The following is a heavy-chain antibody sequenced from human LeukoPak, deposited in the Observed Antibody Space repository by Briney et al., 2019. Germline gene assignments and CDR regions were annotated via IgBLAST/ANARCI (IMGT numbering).Heavy chain of an antibody. J-gene: IGHJ6*03. CDR1: GFTFSSYS. Sequence: PGGSLRLSCAASGFTFSSYSMNWVRQAPGKGLEWVSSISSSSSYIYYADSVKGRFTISRDNAKNSLYLQMNSLRAEDTAVYYCARGVVAAPYYMDVWGKGTTVTVSS. V-gene: IGHV3-21*01. CDR3: ARGVVAAPYYMDV. CDR2: ISSSSSYI. D-gene: IGHD2-15*01.